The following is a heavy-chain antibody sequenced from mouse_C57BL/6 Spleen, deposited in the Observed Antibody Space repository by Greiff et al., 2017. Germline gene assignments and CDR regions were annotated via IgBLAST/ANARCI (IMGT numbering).Heavy chain of an antibody. CDR1: GYTFTSYW. J-gene: IGHJ2*01. V-gene: IGHV1-69*01. CDR2: IDPSDSYT. Sequence: QVQLKQPGAELVMPGASVKLSCKASGYTFTSYWMHWVKQRPGQGLKWIGEIDPSDSYTNYNQKFKGKSTLTVDKSSSTAYMQLSSLTSEDSAVYYCARGTTVVATDYWGQGTTLTVSS. D-gene: IGHD1-1*01. CDR3: ARGTTVVATDY.